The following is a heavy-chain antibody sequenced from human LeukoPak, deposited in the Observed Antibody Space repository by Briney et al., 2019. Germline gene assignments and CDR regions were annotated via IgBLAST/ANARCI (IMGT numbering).Heavy chain of an antibody. V-gene: IGHV4-30-4*01. CDR3: ARAYCSGGSCYSLSFDY. J-gene: IGHJ4*01. CDR1: GGSISSGDYY. CDR2: IYYSGST. D-gene: IGHD2-15*01. Sequence: SQTLSLTCTVSGGSISSGDYYWSWIRQPPGKGLEWIGYIYYSGSTYYNPSLKSRVTISVDTSKNQFSLKLSSVTAADTAVYYCARAYCSGGSCYSLSFDYWGQGTLVTVSS.